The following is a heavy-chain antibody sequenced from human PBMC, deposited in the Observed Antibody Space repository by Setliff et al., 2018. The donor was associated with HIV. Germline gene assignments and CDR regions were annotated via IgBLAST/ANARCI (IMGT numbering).Heavy chain of an antibody. Sequence: GGSLRLSCAASGFIFSSYAMHWVRQAPGKGLEWVSSISSSSYIYYADSVKGRFTISRDNAKNSLYLQMNSLRAEDTAVYYCARDGSGSYYGILNYYYYYMDVWGKGTTVTVSS. V-gene: IGHV3-21*01. J-gene: IGHJ6*03. CDR1: GFIFSSYA. D-gene: IGHD3-10*01. CDR3: ARDGSGSYYGILNYYYYYMDV. CDR2: ISSSSYI.